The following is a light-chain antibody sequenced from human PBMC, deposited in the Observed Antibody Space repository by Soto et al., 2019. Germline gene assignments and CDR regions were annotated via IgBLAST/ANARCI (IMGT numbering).Light chain of an antibody. J-gene: IGKJ4*01. CDR3: HQSYSNPQT. Sequence: DIQMTQSPSSLSASVGDKVIATCRASQTINNFLNWYQQRPGRAPKLLIFAASSLESGVPSRFSGEGSGTDFTLTISSLQPEDFATYYCHQSYSNPQTFGGGTKVDIK. V-gene: IGKV1-39*01. CDR1: QTINNF. CDR2: AAS.